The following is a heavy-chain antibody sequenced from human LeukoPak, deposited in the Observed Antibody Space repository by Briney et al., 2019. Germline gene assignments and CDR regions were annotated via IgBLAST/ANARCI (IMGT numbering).Heavy chain of an antibody. CDR3: ARLGYSSGSDF. V-gene: IGHV1-2*02. Sequence: GASVKVSCKASGYTFTSYGISWVRQAPGQGLEWMGWINPNSGGTNYAQKFQGRVTMTRDTSISTAYMDLRRLKSDDTAVYFCARLGYSSGSDFWGQGTLVTVSS. CDR1: GYTFTSYG. J-gene: IGHJ4*02. CDR2: INPNSGGT. D-gene: IGHD6-19*01.